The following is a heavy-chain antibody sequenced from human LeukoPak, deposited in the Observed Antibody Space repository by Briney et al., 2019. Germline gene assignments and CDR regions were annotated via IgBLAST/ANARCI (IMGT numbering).Heavy chain of an antibody. Sequence: SGGSLRLSCAASGFTFDDYAMHWVRQAPGKGLEWVSGISWNSGSIGYADSVKGRFTISRDNAKNSLYLQMNSLRAEDKALYYCAKGRSGWYPDYWGQGTLVTVSS. CDR2: ISWNSGSI. D-gene: IGHD6-19*01. V-gene: IGHV3-9*01. CDR3: AKGRSGWYPDY. J-gene: IGHJ4*02. CDR1: GFTFDDYA.